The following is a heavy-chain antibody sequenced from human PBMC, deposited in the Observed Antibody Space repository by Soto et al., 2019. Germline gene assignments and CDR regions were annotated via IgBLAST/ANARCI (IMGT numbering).Heavy chain of an antibody. CDR1: GGSINSNNYY. CDR3: ARFLVPASRHGDFDF. J-gene: IGHJ4*02. CDR2: IYYTGTT. V-gene: IGHV4-39*01. D-gene: IGHD2-21*02. Sequence: SETLSLTCTVSGGSINSNNYYWGWVRQPPGKGLDWIGNIYYTGTTYYNPSLKSRVTISVDTSKNQFSLRLNSVTAADTAMYYCARFLVPASRHGDFDFWGQGTQVTVSS.